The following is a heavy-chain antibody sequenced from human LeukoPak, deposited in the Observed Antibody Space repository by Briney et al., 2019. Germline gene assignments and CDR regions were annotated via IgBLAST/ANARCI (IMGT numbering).Heavy chain of an antibody. Sequence: ASVKVSCKASGYTFTGCYMHWVRQAPGQGLEWMGWINPNSGGTNYAQKFQGRVTMTRDTSISTAYMELSRLRSDDTAVYYCARVGLCGGDCYYFDYWGQGTLVTVSS. CDR3: ARVGLCGGDCYYFDY. D-gene: IGHD2-21*02. CDR1: GYTFTGCY. V-gene: IGHV1-2*02. J-gene: IGHJ4*02. CDR2: INPNSGGT.